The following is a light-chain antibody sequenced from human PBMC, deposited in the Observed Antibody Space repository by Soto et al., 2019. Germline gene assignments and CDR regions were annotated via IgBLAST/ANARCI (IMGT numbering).Light chain of an antibody. CDR1: QSVGSIY. CDR2: GAS. V-gene: IGKV3-20*01. J-gene: IGKJ4*01. CDR3: HQYSSSPRT. Sequence: DIVLTQSPGTLSLSPGEGATLSCRASQSVGSIYLAWYQQKPGQAPRLLIHGASNRASGIPDRFSGSGSGTDFTLTISRLEPEDFAVYYCHQYSSSPRTFGGGTKVEIK.